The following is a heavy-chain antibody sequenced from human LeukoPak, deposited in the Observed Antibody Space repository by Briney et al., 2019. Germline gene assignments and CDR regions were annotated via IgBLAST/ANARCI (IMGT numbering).Heavy chain of an antibody. CDR3: AEGELFNY. J-gene: IGHJ4*02. D-gene: IGHD1-26*01. Sequence: GSLRLSCTASGFTFGDYAMSWFRQPPGKGLEWIGEINHSGSTNYNPSLKSRVTISADTSKNQFSLKLSSVTAADTAVYYRAEGELFNYWGQGTLVTVSS. CDR1: GFTFGDYA. CDR2: INHSGST. V-gene: IGHV4-34*08.